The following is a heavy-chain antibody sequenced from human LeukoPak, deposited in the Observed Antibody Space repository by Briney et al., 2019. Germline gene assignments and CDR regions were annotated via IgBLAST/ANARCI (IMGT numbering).Heavy chain of an antibody. V-gene: IGHV4-39*01. CDR1: GGSISSSSYY. CDR2: IYYSGST. CDR3: ARSVYYDSSGYYDELVGYFDY. Sequence: PSETLSLTCTVSGGSISSSSYYWGWIRQPPGKGLEWIGSIYYSGSTYYNPSPKSRVTISVDTSKNQFSLKLSSVTAADTAVYYCARSVYYDSSGYYDELVGYFDYWGQGTLVTVSS. D-gene: IGHD3-22*01. J-gene: IGHJ4*02.